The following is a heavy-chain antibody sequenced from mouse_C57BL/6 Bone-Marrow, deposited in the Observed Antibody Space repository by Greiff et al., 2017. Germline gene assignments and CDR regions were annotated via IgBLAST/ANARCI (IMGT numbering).Heavy chain of an antibody. V-gene: IGHV5-6*01. Sequence: EVKLLESGGDLVKPGGSLKLSCAASGYTFTSYGMAWVRQTPDQSLEWVATISPGGSYTSYPDSVKGRFTLSRDNAKNTPYLQQSSLKCGDTAMYYCTRGVLGYYFDYWGQGTTLTVSS. J-gene: IGHJ2*01. D-gene: IGHD4-1*01. CDR2: ISPGGSYT. CDR3: TRGVLGYYFDY. CDR1: GYTFTSYG.